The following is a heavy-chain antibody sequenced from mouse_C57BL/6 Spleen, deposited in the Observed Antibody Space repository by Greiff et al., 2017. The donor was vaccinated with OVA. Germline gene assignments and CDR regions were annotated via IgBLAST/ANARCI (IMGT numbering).Heavy chain of an antibody. CDR2: IDPEDGET. D-gene: IGHD1-1*01. CDR1: GFNIKDYY. Sequence: VQLQQSGAELVKPGASVKLSCTASGFNIKDYYMHWVKQRPEQGLEWIGRIDPEDGETTYAPKFQGKATLTADTSSTTAYLQLSSLTSEDTAVYYCARDGSIYDYAMDYCGPGSSVTVSS. V-gene: IGHV14-2*01. CDR3: ARDGSIYDYAMDY. J-gene: IGHJ4*01.